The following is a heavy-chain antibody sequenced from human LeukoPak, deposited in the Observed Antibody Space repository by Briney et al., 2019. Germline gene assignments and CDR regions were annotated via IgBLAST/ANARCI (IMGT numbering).Heavy chain of an antibody. CDR1: GGSISSYY. CDR2: IYTTGIT. CDR3: ARDRTSGVDY. D-gene: IGHD2-8*01. Sequence: SETLSLTCTVSGGSISSYYWSWIRQPAGKGLEWIGRIYTTGITNYNPSLESRLTISVDKSKNQFSLKLSSVTAADTAVYYCARDRTSGVDYWGQGTLVTVSS. V-gene: IGHV4-4*07. J-gene: IGHJ4*02.